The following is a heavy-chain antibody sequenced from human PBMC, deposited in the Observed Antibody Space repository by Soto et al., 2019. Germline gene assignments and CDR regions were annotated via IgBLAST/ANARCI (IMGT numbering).Heavy chain of an antibody. D-gene: IGHD2-2*01. Sequence: GGSLRLSCTCFGFTFGDYAISWSRQAPGKGLEWVGVIRSKAYGETTDYGASVKGRFTILRDDSKSIAYLQLNSLQSEDTGVYYCTRYTYTSRYSYFGMDVWGHGTEVTVS. CDR3: TRYTYTSRYSYFGMDV. CDR2: IRSKAYGETT. V-gene: IGHV3-49*03. J-gene: IGHJ6*02. CDR1: GFTFGDYA.